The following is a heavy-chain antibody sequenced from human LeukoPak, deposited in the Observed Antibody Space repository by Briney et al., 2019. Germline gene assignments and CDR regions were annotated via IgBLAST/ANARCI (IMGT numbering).Heavy chain of an antibody. V-gene: IGHV1-8*03. CDR1: GYTFTTYD. Sequence: ASVRVSCKASGYTFTTYDINWVRQATGQGLEWMGWLNPNNGNTGYAQKFQGRVTITADESTSAAYMELSSLRSEDTAVYYCARDRCSTSCYYPGVGYYFDYWGQGTLVTVSS. CDR3: ARDRCSTSCYYPGVGYYFDY. D-gene: IGHD2-2*01. J-gene: IGHJ4*02. CDR2: LNPNNGNT.